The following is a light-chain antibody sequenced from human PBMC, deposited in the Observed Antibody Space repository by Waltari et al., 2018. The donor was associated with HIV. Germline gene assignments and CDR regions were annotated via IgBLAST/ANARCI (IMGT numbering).Light chain of an antibody. CDR1: SNDVGGYNY. Sequence: QSALTQPASVSGSPGQSITISCTGTSNDVGGYNYVSWYQQHPGKAPKLMIYDVTTRPSGVSDRFSGSKSGNTASLTISGLQAEDEADYYCSSYTKTLYVIFGGVTKLTVL. V-gene: IGLV2-14*03. J-gene: IGLJ2*01. CDR3: SSYTKTLYVI. CDR2: DVT.